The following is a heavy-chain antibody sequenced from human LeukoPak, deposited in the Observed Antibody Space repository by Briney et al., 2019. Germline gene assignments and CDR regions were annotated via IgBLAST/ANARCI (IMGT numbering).Heavy chain of an antibody. CDR1: GFTFSSYS. D-gene: IGHD2-2*01. Sequence: PGGSLRLSCAASGFTFSSYSMNWVRQAPGKGLEWVSSISSSSSYIYYADSVKGRFTISRDNAKNSLYPQMNSLRAEDTAVYYCARDGGPDCSSTSCYSLDVWGKGTTVTVSS. CDR3: ARDGGPDCSSTSCYSLDV. V-gene: IGHV3-21*01. CDR2: ISSSSSYI. J-gene: IGHJ6*04.